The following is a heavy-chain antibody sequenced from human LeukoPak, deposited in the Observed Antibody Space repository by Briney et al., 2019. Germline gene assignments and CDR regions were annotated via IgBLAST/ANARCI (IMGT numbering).Heavy chain of an antibody. V-gene: IGHV4-59*12. J-gene: IGHJ6*03. D-gene: IGHD3-22*01. CDR2: IYYSGST. CDR3: ARDLDYDSSGYPPKYYYYYYMDV. CDR1: GGSISSYY. Sequence: SPSETLSLTCTVSGGSISSYYWSWIRQPPGKGLEWIGYIYYSGSTNYNPSLKSRVTISVDTSKNQFSLKLSSVTAADTAVYYCARDLDYDSSGYPPKYYYYYYMDVWGKGTTVTVSS.